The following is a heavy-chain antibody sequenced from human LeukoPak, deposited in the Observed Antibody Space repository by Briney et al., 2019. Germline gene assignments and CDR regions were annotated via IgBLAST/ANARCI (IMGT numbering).Heavy chain of an antibody. CDR3: AKIPNIEQWLVRAPYFDY. CDR1: GFTFSSYA. D-gene: IGHD6-19*01. Sequence: PGGSLRLSCAASGFTFSSYAMSWVRQAPGKGLEWVSAIGGSGDTTYYADSVKGRFTISRDYSKNTLYLQMNSLRAEDTAVYYCAKIPNIEQWLVRAPYFDYWGQGTLVTVSS. J-gene: IGHJ4*02. CDR2: IGGSGDTT. V-gene: IGHV3-23*01.